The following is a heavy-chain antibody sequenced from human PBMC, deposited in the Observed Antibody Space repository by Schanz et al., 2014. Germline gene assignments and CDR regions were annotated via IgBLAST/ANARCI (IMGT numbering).Heavy chain of an antibody. CDR1: GFTFSSHW. Sequence: EVQLVESGGGLVKPGGSLRLSCAASGFTFSSHWMHWVRQDPGKGLVWVARINSVGSNTDYADSVKGRFTMSRDNAKNSVFLQMNSLRAEDTAVYYCVRDSFFAFDSWGQGTLVTVSA. CDR2: INSVGSNT. J-gene: IGHJ5*01. D-gene: IGHD3-3*01. V-gene: IGHV3-74*01. CDR3: VRDSFFAFDS.